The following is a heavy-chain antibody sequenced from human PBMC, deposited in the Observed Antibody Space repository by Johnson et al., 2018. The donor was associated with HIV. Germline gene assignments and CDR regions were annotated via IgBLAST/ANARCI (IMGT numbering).Heavy chain of an antibody. V-gene: IGHV3-20*04. CDR3: ARDRRVRIVARADSFDI. D-gene: IGHD6-6*01. CDR2: INWNGGST. J-gene: IGHJ3*02. CDR1: GFTFDDYG. Sequence: VQLVESGGGVVRPGGSLRLSCAASGFTFDDYGMSWVRQAPGKGLEWVAGINWNGGSTGYADSVKGRFTISRDNAKNSLYLQMNSRRAEETALYYCARDRRVRIVARADSFDIWGQGTMVTVSS.